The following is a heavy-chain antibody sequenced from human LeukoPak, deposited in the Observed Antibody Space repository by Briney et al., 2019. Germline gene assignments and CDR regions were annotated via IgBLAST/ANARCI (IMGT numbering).Heavy chain of an antibody. J-gene: IGHJ4*02. D-gene: IGHD1-26*01. CDR1: GFTVSSNY. CDR3: ATATSGRVVGAALAFDY. Sequence: GRSLRLSCAASGFTVSSNYMSWVRQAPGKGLEWVSVIYSGGSTYYADSVKGRFTISRDNSKNTLYLQMNSLRAEDTAVYYCATATSGRVVGAALAFDYWGQGTLVTVSS. CDR2: IYSGGST. V-gene: IGHV3-66*02.